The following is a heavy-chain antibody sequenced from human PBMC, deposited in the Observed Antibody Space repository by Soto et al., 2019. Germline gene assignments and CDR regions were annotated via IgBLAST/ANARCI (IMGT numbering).Heavy chain of an antibody. V-gene: IGHV4-61*01. Sequence: WETLSLTCTVSGDSLSTGMKYWGWVRQHTEKALEFIGYSYKTGETLFNSSLKSRVTLSMETSKNQFSLTLSSVTAPDTAVSFSVSSQAPGHFLGTFVSCTATMGTVFS. CDR2: SYKTGET. D-gene: IGHD2-2*01. J-gene: IGHJ6*04. CDR1: GDSLSTGMKY. CDR3: VSSQAPGHFLGTFV.